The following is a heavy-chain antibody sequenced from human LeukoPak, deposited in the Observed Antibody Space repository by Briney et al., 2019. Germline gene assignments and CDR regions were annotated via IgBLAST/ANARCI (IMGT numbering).Heavy chain of an antibody. J-gene: IGHJ4*02. D-gene: IGHD4-17*01. V-gene: IGHV3-73*01. CDR3: SYGETPFDY. CDR2: IRDKANSYAT. CDR1: GFTFSGSA. Sequence: GSLKLSCAASGFTFSGSAIHWVRQASGKGLEWVGRIRDKANSYATAYIASVKGRFTISRDDSKNTAYLQMSSLKTEDTAVYYCSYGETPFDYWGQGTLVTVSS.